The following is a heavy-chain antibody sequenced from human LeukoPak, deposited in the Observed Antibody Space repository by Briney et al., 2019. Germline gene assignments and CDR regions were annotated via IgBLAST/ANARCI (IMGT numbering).Heavy chain of an antibody. V-gene: IGHV1-2*02. D-gene: IGHD1-26*01. CDR1: GYTFTGYY. CDR3: ARVSSIVGATTFDY. CDR2: INPNSGGT. J-gene: IGHJ4*02. Sequence: GASVKASCKASGYTFTGYYMHWVRQAPGQGLEWMGWINPNSGGTNYAQKFQGRVTMTRDTSISTAYMELSRLRSDDTAVYYCARVSSIVGATTFDYWGQGTLVTVSS.